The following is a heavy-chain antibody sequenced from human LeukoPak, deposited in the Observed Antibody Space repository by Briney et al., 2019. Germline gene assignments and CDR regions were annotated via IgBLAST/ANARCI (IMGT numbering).Heavy chain of an antibody. CDR3: ARYRGETYSYGYYYFDY. Sequence: SETLSLTCTVSGGSISSGDYYWSWIRQPPGKGLEWIGYIYYSGSTYYNPSLKSRVTISVDTSKNQFSLKLSSVTAADTAVYYCARYRGETYSYGYYYFDYWGQGTLVTVSS. V-gene: IGHV4-30-4*01. CDR2: IYYSGST. J-gene: IGHJ4*02. D-gene: IGHD5-18*01. CDR1: GGSISSGDYY.